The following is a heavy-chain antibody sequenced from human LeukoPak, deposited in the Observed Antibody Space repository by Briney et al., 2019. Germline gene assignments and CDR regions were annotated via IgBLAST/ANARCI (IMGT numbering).Heavy chain of an antibody. CDR3: ARDYTLTVGTTTYFQH. CDR1: RYTFNTYP. Sequence: ASVRVSCKTSRYTFNTYPIHWVRQAPGQGLEWMGWIRTNSGTPTYAQAFTGRFVFSLDTSVSTAYLQISSLKAEDSAVYYCARDYTLTVGTTTYFQHWGQGTLVTVSS. CDR2: IRTNSGTP. J-gene: IGHJ1*01. V-gene: IGHV7-4-1*02. D-gene: IGHD1-26*01.